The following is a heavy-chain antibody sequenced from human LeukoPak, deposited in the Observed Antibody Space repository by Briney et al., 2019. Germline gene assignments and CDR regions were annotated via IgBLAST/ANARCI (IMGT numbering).Heavy chain of an antibody. CDR2: INHSGST. D-gene: IGHD1-26*01. J-gene: IGHJ4*02. CDR3: ARGNGSGSPIDY. CDR1: GGSFSGYY. V-gene: IGHV4-34*01. Sequence: SETLSLTCAVYGGSFSGYYWSWIRQPPGKGLEWIGEINHSGSTNYNPSLKSRVTISVDTSKNQFSLKLSSVTAADTAVYYCARGNGSGSPIDYWGQGTLVTVSS.